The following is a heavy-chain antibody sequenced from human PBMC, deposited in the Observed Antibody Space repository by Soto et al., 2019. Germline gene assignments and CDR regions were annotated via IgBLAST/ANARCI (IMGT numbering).Heavy chain of an antibody. CDR3: ARDYWSGDRYYYGMDV. CDR1: GYTFTGYY. D-gene: IGHD3-3*01. V-gene: IGHV1-2*02. CDR2: INPNSGGP. J-gene: IGHJ6*02. Sequence: ASVKVSCKASGYTFTGYYIHWVRQAPGQRLEWMGYINPNSGGPNYAQKFQGRVTMTRDTSISTAYMELSRLRSDDTAVYFCARDYWSGDRYYYGMDVRGQGTTVTVSS.